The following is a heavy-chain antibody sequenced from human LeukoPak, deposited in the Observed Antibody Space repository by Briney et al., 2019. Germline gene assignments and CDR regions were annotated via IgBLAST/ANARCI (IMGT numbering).Heavy chain of an antibody. CDR3: ATGANLFQF. V-gene: IGHV3-7*01. J-gene: IGHJ4*02. D-gene: IGHD1-14*01. CDR1: GFSFSNYW. Sequence: PGGSLRLSCAASGFSFSNYWMSWVRQAPEKGLEWVANIRHDGSQTYYLDSVKGRFTISRDNAKNEVYLEMNNLRGADTAVYYCATGANLFQFWGQGTLVTVSS. CDR2: IRHDGSQT.